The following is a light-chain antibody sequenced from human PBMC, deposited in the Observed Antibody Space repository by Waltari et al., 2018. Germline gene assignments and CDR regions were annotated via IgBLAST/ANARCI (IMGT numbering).Light chain of an antibody. Sequence: QAALTQPPSMSGSPGQSVTISCTGTSSDIGGYNRVSWYQQHPGKAPKLMIYEVSQRPSGVSDRFSGSKSGNTASLTISGLQAEDEADYYCSSYADSNTFVFGSGTKLTVL. J-gene: IGLJ6*01. CDR3: SSYADSNTFV. CDR2: EVS. CDR1: SSDIGGYNR. V-gene: IGLV2-8*01.